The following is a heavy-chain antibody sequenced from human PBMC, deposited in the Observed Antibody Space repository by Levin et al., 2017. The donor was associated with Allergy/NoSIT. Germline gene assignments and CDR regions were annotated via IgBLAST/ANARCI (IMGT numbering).Heavy chain of an antibody. D-gene: IGHD3-10*01. CDR2: IKQDGSEK. V-gene: IGHV3-7*01. CDR1: GLTFSSYW. CDR3: ARRRPLRNLRVLLWFGELLNFDY. Sequence: GGSLRLSCAASGLTFSSYWMSWVRQAPGKGLEWVANIKQDGSEKYYVDSVKGRFTISRDNAKNSLYLQMNSLRAEDTAVYYCARRRPLRNLRVLLWFGELLNFDYWGQGTLVTVSS. J-gene: IGHJ4*02.